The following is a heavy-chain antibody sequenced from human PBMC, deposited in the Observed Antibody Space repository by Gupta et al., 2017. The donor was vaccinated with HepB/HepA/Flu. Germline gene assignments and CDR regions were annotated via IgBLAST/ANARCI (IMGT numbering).Heavy chain of an antibody. V-gene: IGHV3-11*01. CDR1: GFTFTDYY. D-gene: IGHD3-16*01. J-gene: IGHJ3*02. CDR3: ARRLDAVDM. CDR2: IIGSGTSI. Sequence: QVHLVESGGGLVKPGGSLRLSCAASGFTFTDYYMSWIRQAPGKGLEGVSYIIGSGTSIYYADSVKGRFTISRDNAKKSLYLQMNSLRVEDTAVYYCARRLDAVDMWGQGTMVTVSS.